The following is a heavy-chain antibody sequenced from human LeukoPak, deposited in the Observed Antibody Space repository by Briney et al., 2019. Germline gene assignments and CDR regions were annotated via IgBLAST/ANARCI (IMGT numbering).Heavy chain of an antibody. D-gene: IGHD3-22*01. CDR2: IRYDGNNK. V-gene: IGHV3-30*02. Sequence: GGSLRLSCGASGFTFSNYGMLWVRQAPGKGLDWVAFIRYDGNNKLYADSVKGRFTISRDNSKNTLYLHINSLRAEDTAVYYCATLPYYYDSSGSYYFDYWGQGTLVTASS. J-gene: IGHJ4*02. CDR1: GFTFSNYG. CDR3: ATLPYYYDSSGSYYFDY.